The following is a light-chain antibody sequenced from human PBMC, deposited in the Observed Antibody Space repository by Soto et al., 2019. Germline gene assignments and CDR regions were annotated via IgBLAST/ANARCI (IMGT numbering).Light chain of an antibody. Sequence: EIVLTQSPGTLSLSPGERATLSCRASHSVSSSYLAWYQQKPGQAPRLLIYGASSRATGIPDRFSGSGSGTGFTLTISRLEPEDFAVYYCQQYGSSPRTFGQGTKV. CDR2: GAS. CDR1: HSVSSSY. V-gene: IGKV3-20*01. CDR3: QQYGSSPRT. J-gene: IGKJ1*01.